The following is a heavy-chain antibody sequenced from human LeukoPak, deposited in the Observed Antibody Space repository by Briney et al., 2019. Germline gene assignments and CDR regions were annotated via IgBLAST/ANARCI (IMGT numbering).Heavy chain of an antibody. Sequence: SETLSLTCAVYGGSFSGYYWSWIRQPPGKGLEWIGEINHSGSTNYNPSLKSRVTISVDTSKNQFSLKLRSVTRADTPVYYCASFKGEQSGSGLDYWGQGTLVTVSS. CDR2: INHSGST. D-gene: IGHD6-19*01. V-gene: IGHV4-34*01. CDR3: ASFKGEQSGSGLDY. CDR1: GGSFSGYY. J-gene: IGHJ4*02.